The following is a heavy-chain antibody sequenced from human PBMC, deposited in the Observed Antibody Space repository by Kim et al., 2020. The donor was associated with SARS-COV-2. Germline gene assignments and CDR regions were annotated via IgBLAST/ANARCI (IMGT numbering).Heavy chain of an antibody. J-gene: IGHJ3*02. CDR2: IYHSGST. D-gene: IGHD3-22*01. Sequence: SETLSLTCAVSGGSISSSNWWSWVRQPPGKGLEWIGEIYHSGSTNYNPSLKSRVTISVDKSKNQFSLKLSSVTAADTAVYYCARVLEYYDSSGYSGEAFDIWGQGTMVTVSS. CDR1: GGSISSSNW. CDR3: ARVLEYYDSSGYSGEAFDI. V-gene: IGHV4-4*02.